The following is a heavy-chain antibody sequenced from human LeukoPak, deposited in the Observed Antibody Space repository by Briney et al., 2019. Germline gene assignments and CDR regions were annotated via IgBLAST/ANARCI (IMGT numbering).Heavy chain of an antibody. J-gene: IGHJ4*02. D-gene: IGHD3-10*01. CDR2: INHSGST. V-gene: IGHV4-34*01. Sequence: SETLSLTCAVYGGSFSGYYWSWIRQPPGKGVEWIGEINHSGSTNYNPSLKSRVTISVDTSKNQFSLKLSSVTAADTAVYYCARGAGYYGSGSYYIRYYFDYWGQGTLVTVSS. CDR1: GGSFSGYY. CDR3: ARGAGYYGSGSYYIRYYFDY.